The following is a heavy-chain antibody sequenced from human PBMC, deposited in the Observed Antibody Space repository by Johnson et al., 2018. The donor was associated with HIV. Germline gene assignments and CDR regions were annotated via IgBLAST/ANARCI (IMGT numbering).Heavy chain of an antibody. Sequence: VQLVESGGGLVKPGGSLRLSCAASGFTFSDYYMSWIRQAPGKGLEWVGRVRSNSDGGTTDYAAPVKGRFTISRDDSENMLYLQMNSLKTEDTAVYYCTTEVMEWELQVGWTRAFEVWGQGTMVIVST. J-gene: IGHJ3*01. CDR2: VRSNSDGGTT. CDR3: TTEVMEWELQVGWTRAFEV. D-gene: IGHD1-26*01. V-gene: IGHV3-15*01. CDR1: GFTFSDYY.